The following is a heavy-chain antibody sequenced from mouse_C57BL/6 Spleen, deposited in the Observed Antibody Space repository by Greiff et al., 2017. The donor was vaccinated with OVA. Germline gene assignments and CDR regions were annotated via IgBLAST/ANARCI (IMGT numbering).Heavy chain of an antibody. CDR1: GFSLTSYG. D-gene: IGHD2-1*01. J-gene: IGHJ3*01. CDR3: AKNGGNPFAY. Sequence: VMLVESGPGLVQPSQCLSITCTVSGFSLTSYGVHWVRQPPGKGLEWLGVIWSGGSTDYNAAFISRMSISKDNSKSQVFFKMNSLQADDTAIYYCAKNGGNPFAYWGQGTLVTVSA. CDR2: IWSGGST. V-gene: IGHV2-4*01.